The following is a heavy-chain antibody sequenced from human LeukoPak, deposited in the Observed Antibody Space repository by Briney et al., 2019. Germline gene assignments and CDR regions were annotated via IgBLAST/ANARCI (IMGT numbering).Heavy chain of an antibody. CDR3: ARERGRFGEFDP. CDR2: IYYSGST. J-gene: IGHJ5*02. V-gene: IGHV4-59*12. CDR1: GGSISSYY. Sequence: SETLSLTCTVSGGSISSYYWSWIRQPPGKGLEWIGYIYYSGSTNYNPSLKSRVTISVDTSKNQFSLKLSSVTAADTAVYYCARERGRFGEFDPWGQGTLVTVSS. D-gene: IGHD3-10*01.